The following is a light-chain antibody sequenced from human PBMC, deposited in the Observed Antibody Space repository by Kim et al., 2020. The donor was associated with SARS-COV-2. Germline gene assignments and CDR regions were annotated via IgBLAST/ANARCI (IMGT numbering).Light chain of an antibody. V-gene: IGLV1-44*01. CDR1: TANVGTKR. J-gene: IGLJ2*01. Sequence: GQRVTITCSGRTANVGTKRVNWDQQVPGTAPKLLIFNNYERPSGVPDRFYGSRSGTSASLAISGLQSDDEADYYCAVWDDSLHGVVFGGGTQLTVL. CDR3: AVWDDSLHGVV. CDR2: NNY.